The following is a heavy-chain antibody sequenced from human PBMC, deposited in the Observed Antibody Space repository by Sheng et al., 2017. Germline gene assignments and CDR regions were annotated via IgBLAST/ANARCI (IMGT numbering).Heavy chain of an antibody. V-gene: IGHV1-2*02. J-gene: IGHJ3*02. CDR3: ARRITVSGSMGSFDI. CDR2: INPNSGST. D-gene: IGHD6-19*01. Sequence: QVQASAVWGAEVKKPGASVKVSCKASGYTFTGYHIHWVRQAPGQGLEWMGWINPNSGSTKYEQKFQGRVSLTRDTSIGTAYMELTRLRSDDTAVYYCARRITVSGSMGSFDIWG. CDR1: GYTFTGYH.